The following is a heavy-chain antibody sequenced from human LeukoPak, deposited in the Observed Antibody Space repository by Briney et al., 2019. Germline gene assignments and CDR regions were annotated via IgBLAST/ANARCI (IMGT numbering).Heavy chain of an antibody. CDR3: ARSYYYDSSGYFPGDY. CDR1: VYTFTGYY. V-gene: IGHV1-2*02. D-gene: IGHD3-22*01. CDR2: INPNSGGT. J-gene: IGHJ4*02. Sequence: ASVKVSCKASVYTFTGYYMHWVRQAPGQGLEWMGWINPNSGGTNYAQKFQGRVTMTRDTSISTAYMELSRLRSDDTAVYYCARSYYYDSSGYFPGDYWGQGTLVTVSS.